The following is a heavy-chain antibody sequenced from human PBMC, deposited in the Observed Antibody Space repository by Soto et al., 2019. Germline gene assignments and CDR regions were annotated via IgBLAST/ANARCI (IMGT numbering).Heavy chain of an antibody. CDR2: ISYDGSNK. Sequence: GGSLRLSCAASGFTFSSYAMHWVRQAPGKGLEWVAVISYDGSNKYYADSVKGRFTISRDNSKNKLYLQMNSLGAEETAVYYCARNPPNQSGGSYYYGMDVWGQGTTVTVSS. J-gene: IGHJ6*02. CDR1: GFTFSSYA. CDR3: ARNPPNQSGGSYYYGMDV. D-gene: IGHD2-15*01. V-gene: IGHV3-30-3*01.